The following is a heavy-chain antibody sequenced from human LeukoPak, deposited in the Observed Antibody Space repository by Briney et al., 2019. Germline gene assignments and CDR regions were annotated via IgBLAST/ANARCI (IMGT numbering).Heavy chain of an antibody. J-gene: IGHJ3*02. Sequence: ASVKVSCKASGYTFTSYDINWVRQATGQGLEWTGWMNPNSGNTGFAQKFQGRVIMTRNTSTSTAYMELSSLTSEDTAVYYCARGLDSSGSYRPYDAFDIWGQGTVVTVSS. CDR1: GYTFTSYD. CDR3: ARGLDSSGSYRPYDAFDI. CDR2: MNPNSGNT. V-gene: IGHV1-8*01. D-gene: IGHD1-26*01.